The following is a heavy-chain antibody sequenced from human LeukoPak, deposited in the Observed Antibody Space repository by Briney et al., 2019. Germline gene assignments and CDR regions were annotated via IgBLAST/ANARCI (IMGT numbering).Heavy chain of an antibody. CDR2: IYHSGST. CDR1: GYSISSGYY. D-gene: IGHD3-10*01. Sequence: PSETLSLTCTVSGYSISSGYYWGWIRQPPGKGLEWIGSIYHSGSTYYNPSLKSRVTISVDTSKNQFSLKLSSVTAADTAVYYCARELSMVRGVIISSWFDPWGQGTLVTVSS. V-gene: IGHV4-38-2*02. CDR3: ARELSMVRGVIISSWFDP. J-gene: IGHJ5*02.